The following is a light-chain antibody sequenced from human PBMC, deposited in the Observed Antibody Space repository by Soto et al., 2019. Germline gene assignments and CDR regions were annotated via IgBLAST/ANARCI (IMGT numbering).Light chain of an antibody. CDR3: QQYNNWSPWT. CDR2: GAS. V-gene: IGKV3-15*01. Sequence: GMTQSPATLSASPXERATLSCRASQSVRSNLAWYQQKPGQAPRLLIYGASTRATGIPARFSGSGSGTEFTLTISSLQSEEFAVYYCQQYNNWSPWTFGQGTKVDIK. CDR1: QSVRSN. J-gene: IGKJ1*01.